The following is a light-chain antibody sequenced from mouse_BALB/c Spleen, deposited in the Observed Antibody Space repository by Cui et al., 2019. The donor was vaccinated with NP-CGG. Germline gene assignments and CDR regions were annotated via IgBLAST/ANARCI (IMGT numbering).Light chain of an antibody. CDR3: ALWYSNHWV. CDR2: GTN. J-gene: IGLJ1*01. Sequence: AVCTQASALTTSPGETVTLTCRSSTGPVTTSNYANWVQEKPDHLFTGLIGGTNNRAPGVPARFSGSLIGDKAALTITGAQTEDEAIYFCALWYSNHWVFGGGTKLTVL. V-gene: IGLV1*01. CDR1: TGPVTTSNY.